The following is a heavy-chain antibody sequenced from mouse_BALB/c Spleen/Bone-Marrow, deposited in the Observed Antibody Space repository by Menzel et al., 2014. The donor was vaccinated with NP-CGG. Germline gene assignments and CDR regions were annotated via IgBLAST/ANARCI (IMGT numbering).Heavy chain of an antibody. J-gene: IGHJ3*01. D-gene: IGHD1-1*02. V-gene: IGHV1-69*02. CDR3: TRDDGGFAY. CDR2: IYPSDSYT. CDR1: GYTFTSYW. Sequence: QVQLQQPGTDLVRPGASVKLSCKASGYTFTSYWINWVKQRPGQGLEWIGNIYPSDSYTNYNQKFKDKATLTVDKSSSTAYMHLSSPTSGDSAVYYCTRDDGGFAYWGQGTLVTVSA.